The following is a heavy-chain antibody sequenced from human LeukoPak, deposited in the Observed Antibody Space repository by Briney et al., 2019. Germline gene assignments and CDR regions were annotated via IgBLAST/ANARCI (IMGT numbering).Heavy chain of an antibody. CDR3: ARTPAAMFWFDP. V-gene: IGHV4-61*02. J-gene: IGHJ5*02. Sequence: SQTLSLTCTVSGGSISSGSYYWSWIRQPAGKGLEWIGRIYTSGSTNYNPSLKSRVTISVDTSKNQFSLKLSSVTAADTAVYYCARTPAAMFWFDPWGQGTLVTVSS. CDR2: IYTSGST. D-gene: IGHD2-2*01. CDR1: GGSISSGSYY.